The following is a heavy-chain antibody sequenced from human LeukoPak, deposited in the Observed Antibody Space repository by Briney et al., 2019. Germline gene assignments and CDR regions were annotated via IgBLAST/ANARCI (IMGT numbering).Heavy chain of an antibody. Sequence: SGTLSLTCGVSGGSITGNNWWSWVHQSPGKGLEWIGEIHHSGSTNYNPSLKSRVTISVDKSKKQFSLKLSSVTAADTAVYYCAKIVGYGSEYYYYYMDVWGKGTTVTVSS. J-gene: IGHJ6*03. CDR2: IHHSGST. D-gene: IGHD3-10*01. V-gene: IGHV4-4*02. CDR1: GGSITGNNW. CDR3: AKIVGYGSEYYYYYMDV.